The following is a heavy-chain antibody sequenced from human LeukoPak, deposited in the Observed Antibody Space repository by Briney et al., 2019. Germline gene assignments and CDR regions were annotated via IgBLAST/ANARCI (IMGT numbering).Heavy chain of an antibody. J-gene: IGHJ3*02. V-gene: IGHV3-23*01. D-gene: IGHD5-12*01. CDR1: GFTFSSYA. CDR2: ISGSGGST. Sequence: GGSLRLSCAASGFTFSSYAMSWVRQAPGNGLEWVSAISGSGGSTYYADSVKGRFTISRDNSKNTLYLQMNSLRAEDTAVYYCAKDLYGILGGYDDAFDIWGQGTMVTVSS. CDR3: AKDLYGILGGYDDAFDI.